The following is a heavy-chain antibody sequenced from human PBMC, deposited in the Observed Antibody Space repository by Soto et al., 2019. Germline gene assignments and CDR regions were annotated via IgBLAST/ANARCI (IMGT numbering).Heavy chain of an antibody. CDR3: ARPISISAPYFYYFGIAA. J-gene: IGHJ6*02. V-gene: IGHV3-23*01. CDR2: ISGSGGST. D-gene: IGHD3-3*02. Sequence: GGSLRLSCAASGFTFSAYAMNWVPRGPGQGMEWVSGISGSGGSTYYADSVKGRFTISRDNSKNKLYLQMNSLRAEETAVYYCARPISISAPYFYYFGIAAWGQATTVTASS. CDR1: GFTFSAYA.